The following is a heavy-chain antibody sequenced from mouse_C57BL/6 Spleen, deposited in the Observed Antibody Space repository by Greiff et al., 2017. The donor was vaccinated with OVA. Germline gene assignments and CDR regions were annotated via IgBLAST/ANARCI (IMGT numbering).Heavy chain of an antibody. Sequence: EVQLVESGPELVKPGASVKIPCKASGYTFTDYNMDWVKQSHGKSLEWIGDINPNNGGTIYNQKFKGKATLTVDKSSSTAYMELRSLTSEDTAVYYCAREADGPWFAYWGQGTLVTVSA. D-gene: IGHD2-3*01. J-gene: IGHJ3*01. CDR1: GYTFTDYN. CDR2: INPNNGGT. V-gene: IGHV1-18*01. CDR3: AREADGPWFAY.